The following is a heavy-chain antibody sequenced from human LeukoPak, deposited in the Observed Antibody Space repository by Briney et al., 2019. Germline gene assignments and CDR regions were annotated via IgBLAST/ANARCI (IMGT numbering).Heavy chain of an antibody. CDR2: IYPGDADT. CDR3: ARHAGSGYGYDILTGYYYYFDY. Sequence: GESLKISCKGSGYSFTSYWIGWVRQMPGKGREWMGIIYPGDADTRYSPSFQGQVTISADKSISTAYLQWSSLKASDTAMYYRARHAGSGYGYDILTGYYYYFDYWGQGTLVTVSS. V-gene: IGHV5-51*01. J-gene: IGHJ4*02. D-gene: IGHD3-9*01. CDR1: GYSFTSYW.